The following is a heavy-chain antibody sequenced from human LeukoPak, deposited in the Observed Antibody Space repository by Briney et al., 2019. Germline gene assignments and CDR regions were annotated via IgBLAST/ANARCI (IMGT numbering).Heavy chain of an antibody. D-gene: IGHD6-19*01. V-gene: IGHV4-59*01. CDR2: IYYSGST. CDR1: GGSISNYY. CDR3: ARSPESGWNDY. J-gene: IGHJ4*02. Sequence: SETLSLTCTVSGGSISNYYWSWIRQPPGKGLEWIGYIYYSGSTSYNPSLKSRVTISVDTSNNQFSLRLSSVTAADTAMYYCARSPESGWNDYWGQGTLVTVSS.